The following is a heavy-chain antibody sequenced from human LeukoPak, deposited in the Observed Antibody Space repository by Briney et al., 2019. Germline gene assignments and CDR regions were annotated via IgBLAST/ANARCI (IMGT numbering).Heavy chain of an antibody. CDR2: IYYSGST. V-gene: IGHV4-59*08. J-gene: IGHJ4*02. Sequence: PSETLSLTCTVSGASISSYYWSWIRHPPGKGLGWIGYIYYSGSTNYNPSLKSRVTISVDTSKNQFSLKLSSVTAADTAVYYCARYGSGSADYFDYWGQGTLVTVSS. CDR1: GASISSYY. CDR3: ARYGSGSADYFDY. D-gene: IGHD3-10*01.